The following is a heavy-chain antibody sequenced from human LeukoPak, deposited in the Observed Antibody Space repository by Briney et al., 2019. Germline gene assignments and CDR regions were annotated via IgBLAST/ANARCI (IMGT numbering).Heavy chain of an antibody. CDR3: ANATFDY. J-gene: IGHJ4*02. V-gene: IGHV4-38-2*02. CDR1: GYSISTGYY. CDR2: FYHGGST. Sequence: SETLSLTCTVSGYSISTGYYWDWIRQPPGKGLEWIGTFYHGGSTYYNPSLKSRVTISVDTSKNQFSLNLTSVTAADTAVYYCANATFDYWGQGTLVTVSS.